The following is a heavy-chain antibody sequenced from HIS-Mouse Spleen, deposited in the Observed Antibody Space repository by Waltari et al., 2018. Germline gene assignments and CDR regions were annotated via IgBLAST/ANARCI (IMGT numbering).Heavy chain of an antibody. J-gene: IGHJ4*02. V-gene: IGHV3-30*18. Sequence: QVQLVESGRGGVQPGGSLRLSCAGSGFTFSSYGMHWVRQAPGKGLEWVAVISYDGSNKYYADSVKGRFTISRDNSKNTLYLQMNSLRAEDTAVYYCAKDKHHAFDYWGQGTLVTVSS. CDR2: ISYDGSNK. CDR1: GFTFSSYG. CDR3: AKDKHHAFDY.